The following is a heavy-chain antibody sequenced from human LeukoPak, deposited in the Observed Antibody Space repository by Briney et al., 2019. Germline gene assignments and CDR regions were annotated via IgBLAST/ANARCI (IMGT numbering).Heavy chain of an antibody. CDR2: IYYSGNT. CDR3: AKSNGYGLVDI. Sequence: PSETLSLTCTVSGGSISSYYWSWIRQPPGKGLEWIGHIYYSGNTNYNPSLKTRVTISVDTSRNQFSLKLNSVTAADTAVYYCAKSNGYGLVDIWGQGTMVTVSS. D-gene: IGHD3-10*01. V-gene: IGHV4-59*12. CDR1: GGSISSYY. J-gene: IGHJ3*02.